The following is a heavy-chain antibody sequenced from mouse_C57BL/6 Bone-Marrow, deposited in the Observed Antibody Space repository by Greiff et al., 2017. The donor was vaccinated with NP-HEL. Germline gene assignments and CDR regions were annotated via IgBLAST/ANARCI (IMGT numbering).Heavy chain of an antibody. CDR1: GYTFTGYW. CDR3: ARGRNYYGSSNFDV. CDR2: ILPGSGST. V-gene: IGHV1-9*01. J-gene: IGHJ1*03. D-gene: IGHD1-1*01. Sequence: QVQLQQSGAELMKPGASVKLSCKATGYTFTGYWIEWVKQRPGHGLEWIGEILPGSGSTNYIEKFKGKATFTADTSSNTAYMQLSSLTTEDSAIYYCARGRNYYGSSNFDVWGTGTTVTVSS.